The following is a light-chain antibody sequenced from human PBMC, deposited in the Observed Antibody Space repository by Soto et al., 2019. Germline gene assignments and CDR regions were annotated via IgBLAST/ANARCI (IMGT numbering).Light chain of an antibody. Sequence: QSALTQPASVSGSPGQSITISCTGTSSDVGDYNYVSWYQQHPGKPPKLMIYEVSNRPSGVSNRFSGSKSGNTASLTISGLKAEDEADYYCSSYTSPSTVFGRGTKLTVL. CDR3: SSYTSPSTV. CDR1: SSDVGDYNY. V-gene: IGLV2-14*01. J-gene: IGLJ2*01. CDR2: EVS.